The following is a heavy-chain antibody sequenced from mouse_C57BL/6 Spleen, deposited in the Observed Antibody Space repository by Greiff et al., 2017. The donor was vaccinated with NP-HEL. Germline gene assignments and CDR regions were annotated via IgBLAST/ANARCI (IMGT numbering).Heavy chain of an antibody. V-gene: IGHV1-26*01. D-gene: IGHD4-1*01. CDR1: GYTFTDYY. Sequence: VQLQQSGPELVKPGASVKISCKASGYTFTDYYMNWVKQSHGKSLEWIGDINPNNGGTSYNQKFKGKATLTVDKSSSTAYMELRSLTSEDSAVYYCARVGLGRGGFDYWGQGTTLTVSS. J-gene: IGHJ2*01. CDR2: INPNNGGT. CDR3: ARVGLGRGGFDY.